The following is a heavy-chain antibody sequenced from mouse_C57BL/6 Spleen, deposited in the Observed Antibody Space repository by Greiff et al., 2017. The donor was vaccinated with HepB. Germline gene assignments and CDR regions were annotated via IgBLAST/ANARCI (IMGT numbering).Heavy chain of an antibody. CDR2: IHPNSGST. D-gene: IGHD1-1*01. CDR3: ARSSDYGSSLYYYAMDY. CDR1: GYTFTSYW. J-gene: IGHJ4*01. V-gene: IGHV1-64*01. Sequence: VQLQQPGAELVKPGASVKLSCKASGYTFTSYWMHWVKQRPGQGLEWIGMIHPNSGSTNYNEKFKSKATLTVDKSSSTAYMQLSSLTSEDSAVYYCARSSDYGSSLYYYAMDYWGQGTSVTVSS.